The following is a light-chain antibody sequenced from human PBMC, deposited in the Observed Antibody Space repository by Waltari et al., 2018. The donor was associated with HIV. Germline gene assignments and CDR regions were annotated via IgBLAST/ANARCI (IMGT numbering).Light chain of an antibody. V-gene: IGLV1-44*01. Sequence: QSVLTQPPSASGTPGQRVTISCSGSSSNIGSYTVNWYQQIPGTAPKLLIFSNNYRPSGVPDRFSGSKSGTSASLAISGLHSDDEADYFCAAWEDSLNGPIWVFGGGTKLTVL. CDR1: SSNIGSYT. CDR3: AAWEDSLNGPIWV. J-gene: IGLJ3*02. CDR2: SNN.